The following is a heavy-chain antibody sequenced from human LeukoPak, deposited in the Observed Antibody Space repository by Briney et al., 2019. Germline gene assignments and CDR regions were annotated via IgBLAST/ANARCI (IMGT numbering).Heavy chain of an antibody. Sequence: GGSLRLSCAASGFTFSSYAMSWVRQAPGKGLEWVSAISGSGGSTYYADSVKGRFTISRDNSKNTLYLQMNSLGAEDTAVYYCAKDMGNYYDSSGYYGTFDIWGQGTMVTVSS. CDR3: AKDMGNYYDSSGYYGTFDI. D-gene: IGHD3-22*01. CDR2: ISGSGGST. J-gene: IGHJ3*02. V-gene: IGHV3-23*01. CDR1: GFTFSSYA.